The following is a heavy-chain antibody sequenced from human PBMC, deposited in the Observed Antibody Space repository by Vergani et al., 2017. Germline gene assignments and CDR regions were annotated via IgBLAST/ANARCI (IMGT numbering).Heavy chain of an antibody. CDR1: GGSISSGSYY. V-gene: IGHV4-61*02. J-gene: IGHJ6*02. D-gene: IGHD3-10*01. CDR2: IYTSGST. Sequence: QLQLQESGPGLVKPSQTLSLTCTVSGGSISSGSYYWSWIRQPAGKGLEWIGRIYTSGSTNYNPSLKSRVTISVDTSKNQFSLKLSSVTAADTAVYYCARDQRGYYYGMDVWGQGTTVTVSS. CDR3: ARDQRGYYYGMDV.